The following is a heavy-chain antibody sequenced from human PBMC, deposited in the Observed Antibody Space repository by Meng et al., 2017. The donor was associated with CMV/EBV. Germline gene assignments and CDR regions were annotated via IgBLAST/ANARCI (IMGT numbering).Heavy chain of an antibody. D-gene: IGHD2-15*01. CDR1: GYTFTTYD. J-gene: IGHJ6*02. CDR2: MNPNSGNT. V-gene: IGHV1-8*01. CDR3: ARTRIEVEPDGTKIKYYNYGMDV. Sequence: ASVKVSCKASGYTFTTYDINWVRQATGQGLEWMGWMNPNSGNTGHAQKFQGRVTMTRVTSISTAYMELSSLTSDDTAVYYCARTRIEVEPDGTKIKYYNYGMDVWGQGTTVTVSS.